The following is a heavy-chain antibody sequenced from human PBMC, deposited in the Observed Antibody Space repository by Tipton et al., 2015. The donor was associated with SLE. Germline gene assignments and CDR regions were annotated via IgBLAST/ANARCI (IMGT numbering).Heavy chain of an antibody. D-gene: IGHD4-17*01. CDR2: ISDSGSST. CDR1: GFILSDSG. J-gene: IGHJ4*02. CDR3: ARGSPPMDAVQWRGDYVDY. Sequence: SLRLSCAASGFILSDSGMPWVRQAPGKGLEWVASISDSGSSTYHADSVIGRFTISRDKARNTLYLQMNRLRTEDTAVYYCARGSPPMDAVQWRGDYVDYWEERPLVASSS. V-gene: IGHV3-23*01.